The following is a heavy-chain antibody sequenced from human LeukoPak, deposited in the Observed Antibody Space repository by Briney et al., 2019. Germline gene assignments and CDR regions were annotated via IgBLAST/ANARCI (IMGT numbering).Heavy chain of an antibody. V-gene: IGHV4-39*01. J-gene: IGHJ5*02. CDR2: IYYSGGT. Sequence: SETLSLTCTVSGGSISSSSYYWGWIRQPPGKGLEWIGSIYYSGGTYYNPSLKSRVTISVDTSKNQFSLKLSSVTAADTAVYYCPRHPHGLEWSLNWFDPWGQGTLVTVSS. CDR3: PRHPHGLEWSLNWFDP. D-gene: IGHD3-3*01. CDR1: GGSISSSSYY.